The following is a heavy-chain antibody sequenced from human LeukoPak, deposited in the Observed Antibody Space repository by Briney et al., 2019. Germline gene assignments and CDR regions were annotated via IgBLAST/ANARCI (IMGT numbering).Heavy chain of an antibody. CDR3: AKDLVATTQGYYYGMDV. V-gene: IGHV3-30*18. CDR2: ISYDGSNK. Sequence: GGSLRLSCAASGFTFSSYGMHWVRQAPSKGLEWVAVISYDGSNKYYADSVKGRFTISRDNSKNTLYLQMNSLRAEDTAVYYCAKDLVATTQGYYYGMDVWGQGTTVTVSS. J-gene: IGHJ6*02. D-gene: IGHD5-12*01. CDR1: GFTFSSYG.